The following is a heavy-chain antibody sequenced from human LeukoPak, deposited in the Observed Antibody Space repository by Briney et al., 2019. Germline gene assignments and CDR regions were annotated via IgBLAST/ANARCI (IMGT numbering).Heavy chain of an antibody. V-gene: IGHV4-59*01. Sequence: SETLSLTCTVSGGSISSYYWSWIRQPPGKGLEWIGYIYYSGSTNYNPSLKSRVTISVDTSKNQFSLKLSSVTAADTAVYCCASGGYCSGGSCYLDAFDIWGQGTTVTVSS. CDR2: IYYSGST. J-gene: IGHJ3*02. D-gene: IGHD2-15*01. CDR3: ASGGYCSGGSCYLDAFDI. CDR1: GGSISSYY.